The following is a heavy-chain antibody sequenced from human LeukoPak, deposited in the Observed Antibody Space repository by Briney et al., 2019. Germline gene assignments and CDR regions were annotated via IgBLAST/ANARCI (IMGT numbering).Heavy chain of an antibody. J-gene: IGHJ4*02. Sequence: SETLSLTCAVYGGSFSGYYWSWIRQPPGKGLEWIGEINHSGSTNYNPSLKSRVTISVDTSKNQFSLKLCSVTAADTVVYCCAREGYPRSYFDYWGQGTLVTVSS. D-gene: IGHD5-18*01. CDR1: GGSFSGYY. V-gene: IGHV4-34*01. CDR2: INHSGST. CDR3: AREGYPRSYFDY.